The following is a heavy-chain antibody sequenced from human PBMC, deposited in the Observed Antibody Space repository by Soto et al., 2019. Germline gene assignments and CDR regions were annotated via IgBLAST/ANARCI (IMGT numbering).Heavy chain of an antibody. CDR3: APRGRSSGYYGMDV. Sequence: QMQLLQAGPEVKKPGTSEMVSCTASGFTFTSSAVRWVRQARGQRLEWIGWIVVSSGNTNEAGKFQERVTITRDMSTSTAYMELRSLRIEDTDVYYCAPRGRSSGYYGMDVWGQGTTVTLSS. CDR1: GFTFTSSA. J-gene: IGHJ6*02. V-gene: IGHV1-58*01. D-gene: IGHD3-16*01. CDR2: IVVSSGNT.